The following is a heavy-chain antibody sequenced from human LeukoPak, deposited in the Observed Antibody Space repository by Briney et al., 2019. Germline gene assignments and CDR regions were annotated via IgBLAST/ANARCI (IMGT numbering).Heavy chain of an antibody. Sequence: ASVKVSCKVSGYTLTELSMHWVRQAPGKGLEWMGGFDPEDGETIYVQKFQGRVAMTEDTSADTAYMELSSLRSEDTAVYYCGTSRGYCSSTSCSGVFDYWGQGTLVTVSS. CDR2: FDPEDGET. CDR1: GYTLTELS. V-gene: IGHV1-24*01. CDR3: GTSRGYCSSTSCSGVFDY. D-gene: IGHD2-2*01. J-gene: IGHJ4*02.